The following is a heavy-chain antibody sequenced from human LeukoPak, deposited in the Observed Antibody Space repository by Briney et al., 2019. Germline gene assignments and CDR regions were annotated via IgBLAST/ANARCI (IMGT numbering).Heavy chain of an antibody. CDR1: GFTFSSYS. CDR2: ISGSGGTT. D-gene: IGHD6-19*01. V-gene: IGHV3-23*01. Sequence: PGGSLRLSCAASGFTFSSYSMTWVRQAPGKGLEWVSTISGSGGTTYYADSVRGRFTISRDNSKNTLHLQMDSLRAEDTAVYYCAKGRGWNPAFDIWGQGTMVTVSS. CDR3: AKGRGWNPAFDI. J-gene: IGHJ3*02.